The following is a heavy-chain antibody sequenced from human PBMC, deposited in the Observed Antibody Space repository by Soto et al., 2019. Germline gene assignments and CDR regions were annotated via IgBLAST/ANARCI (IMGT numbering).Heavy chain of an antibody. CDR1: GYIFTGFY. V-gene: IGHV1-2*02. J-gene: IGHJ6*02. CDR3: ARDRVDYSSFHYGMDV. Sequence: ASVKVSCKTSGYIFTGFYMHWVRKAPGQGLEWMGWINPNSGGTNYPQKFRDRVTMTRDTSIGTAYMELSSLRSDDTAVYYCARDRVDYSSFHYGMDVWGQGTTVTVSS. CDR2: INPNSGGT. D-gene: IGHD4-4*01.